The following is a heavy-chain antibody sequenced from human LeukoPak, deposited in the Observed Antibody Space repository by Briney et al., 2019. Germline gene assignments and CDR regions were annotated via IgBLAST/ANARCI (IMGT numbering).Heavy chain of an antibody. D-gene: IGHD3-10*01. CDR2: IYYSGST. J-gene: IGHJ4*02. Sequence: SETLSLTCTVSGGSISSYYWSWIRQPPGKGLEWIGYIYYSGSTNYNPSLKSRVTISVDTSKNQFSLKLSSVTAADTAVYYCARHPEAEYGSGSYYDYWGQGTLVTVSS. CDR3: ARHPEAEYGSGSYYDY. V-gene: IGHV4-59*08. CDR1: GGSISSYY.